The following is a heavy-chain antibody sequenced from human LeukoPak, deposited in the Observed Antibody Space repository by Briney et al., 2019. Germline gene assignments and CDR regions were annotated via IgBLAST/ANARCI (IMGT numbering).Heavy chain of an antibody. CDR1: GGSISNHNYY. CDR2: IHYIGST. V-gene: IGHV4-39*07. CDR3: ARGLGGTTTQRFDY. D-gene: IGHD1-26*01. Sequence: PSETLSLTCTVSGGSISNHNYYRGCLRQPPGKGLEWIGSIHYIGSTYYNPSLKSRVTISVDTSKNQFSLKLSSVTAADTAVYYCARGLGGTTTQRFDYWGQGTLVTVSS. J-gene: IGHJ4*02.